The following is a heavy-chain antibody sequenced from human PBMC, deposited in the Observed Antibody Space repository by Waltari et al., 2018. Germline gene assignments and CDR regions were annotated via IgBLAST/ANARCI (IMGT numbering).Heavy chain of an antibody. CDR3: ASDPGIANGMDG. J-gene: IGHJ6*02. CDR2: MKGGVIT. V-gene: IGHV3-53*01. Sequence: EVQLAESGGGLIQPGGSLRLSCAASGFTVSRNYMSWVSQAPGKGLEWVSVMKGGVITYYSDSLKGRCTISTDTSRNTLYLQMNSLRAEDTAVYYCASDPGIANGMDGWGQGTTVTVSS. CDR1: GFTVSRNY. D-gene: IGHD2-21*01.